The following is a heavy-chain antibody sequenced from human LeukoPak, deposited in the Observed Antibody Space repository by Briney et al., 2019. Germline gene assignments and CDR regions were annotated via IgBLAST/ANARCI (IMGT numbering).Heavy chain of an antibody. D-gene: IGHD6-13*01. J-gene: IGHJ5*02. CDR3: ARDSDSSSWYSFRFDP. CDR1: GGSISSYY. Sequence: SETLSLTCTASGGSISSYYWSWIRQPPGKGLEWIGYIYYSGSTNYNPSLKSRVTISVDTSKSQFSLKLSSVTAADTAVYDCARDSDSSSWYSFRFDPWGQGTLVTVPS. V-gene: IGHV4-59*01. CDR2: IYYSGST.